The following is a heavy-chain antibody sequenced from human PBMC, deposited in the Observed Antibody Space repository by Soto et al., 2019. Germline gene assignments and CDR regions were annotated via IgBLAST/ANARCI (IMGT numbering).Heavy chain of an antibody. CDR3: ARGPWEGD. J-gene: IGHJ4*02. D-gene: IGHD1-26*01. CDR2: MNPYSGNT. CDR1: GYTFSNYD. V-gene: IGHV1-8*01. Sequence: QVQLVQSGAEVKKPGASVKVSCKASGYTFSNYDINWVRQATGQGLEWMGWMNPYSGNTGYTQKFQDRVTMTRNTSISTAYMELRSLRSEDTAVYFCARGPWEGDWGQGTLVTVSS.